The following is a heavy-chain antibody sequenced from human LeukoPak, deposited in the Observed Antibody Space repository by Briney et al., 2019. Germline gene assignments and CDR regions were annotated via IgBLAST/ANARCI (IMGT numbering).Heavy chain of an antibody. D-gene: IGHD6-13*01. CDR3: AKDSSLGSSSWYFPYYFDY. CDR2: ISGSGGST. Sequence: GGSLRLSCAASGFTFSSYAMSWVRQAPGKGLEWVSAISGSGGSTYYADSVKGRFTISRDNSKNTLYLRMNSLRAEDTAVYYCAKDSSLGSSSWYFPYYFDYWGQGTLVTVSS. CDR1: GFTFSSYA. J-gene: IGHJ4*02. V-gene: IGHV3-23*01.